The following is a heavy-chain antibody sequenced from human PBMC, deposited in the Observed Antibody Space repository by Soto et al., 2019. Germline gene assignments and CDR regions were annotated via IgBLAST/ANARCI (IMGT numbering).Heavy chain of an antibody. V-gene: IGHV3-30*18. CDR2: ISYDGSNK. Sequence: GGSLRLSCAASGFTFSSYGMHWVRQAPGKGLEWVAVISYDGSNKYYADSVKGRFTISRDNSKNTLYLQMNSLRAEDTAVYYCAKQMVATLSYYYYYYMDVWGKGTTVTVSS. CDR1: GFTFSSYG. CDR3: AKQMVATLSYYYYYYMDV. J-gene: IGHJ6*03. D-gene: IGHD5-12*01.